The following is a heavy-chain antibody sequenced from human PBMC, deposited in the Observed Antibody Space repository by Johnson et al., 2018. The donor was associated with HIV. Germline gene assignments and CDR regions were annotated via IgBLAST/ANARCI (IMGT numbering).Heavy chain of an antibody. J-gene: IGHJ3*02. CDR3: ARDGSGHAVVVTATRRGYGFGLDM. Sequence: VQLVESGGGVVQRGGSLRLSCGASGFSFSRYWMTWVRQAPGKGLEWVANIKPDGSEKYYVDSVKGRFSVSRDNSKNTLYLQMNSLGLGDTAVYYCARDGSGHAVVVTATRRGYGFGLDMWGQGTMVTVSS. CDR2: IKPDGSEK. D-gene: IGHD2-21*02. V-gene: IGHV3-7*01. CDR1: GFSFSRYW.